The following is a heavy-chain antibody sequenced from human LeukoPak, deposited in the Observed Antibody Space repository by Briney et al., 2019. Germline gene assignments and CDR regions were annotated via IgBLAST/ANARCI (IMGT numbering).Heavy chain of an antibody. D-gene: IGHD3-16*02. CDR1: GFTFSSYS. CDR2: ISSSSSTI. Sequence: GGSLRLSCAASGFTFSSYSMNWVRQAPGKGLEWVSYISSSSSTIYYADSVKGRFTISRDNAKNSLYLQMNSLRDEDTAVYYCASSYDYVWGSYRFIDYWGQGTLVTVSS. J-gene: IGHJ4*02. CDR3: ASSYDYVWGSYRFIDY. V-gene: IGHV3-48*02.